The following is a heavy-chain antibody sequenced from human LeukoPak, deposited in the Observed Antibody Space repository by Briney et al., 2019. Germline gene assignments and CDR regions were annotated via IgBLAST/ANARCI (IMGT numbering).Heavy chain of an antibody. CDR3: ARGLFTLVREEINHYYYYMDV. J-gene: IGHJ6*03. Sequence: GASVKVSCKASGYNFIDNHIHWVRHAPGQGFEWMGWINPNYGGTNYAQKFQGRIMMTRDTSTSTAYMELDSLKSDDAAVYYCARGLFTLVREEINHYYYYMDVWGTGTTVTVSS. D-gene: IGHD3-10*01. CDR1: GYNFIDNH. CDR2: INPNYGGT. V-gene: IGHV1-2*02.